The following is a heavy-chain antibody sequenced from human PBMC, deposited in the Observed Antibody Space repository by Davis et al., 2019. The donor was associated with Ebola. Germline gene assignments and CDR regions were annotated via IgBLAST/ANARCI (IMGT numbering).Heavy chain of an antibody. D-gene: IGHD5-12*01. CDR3: AREQIVATIIYYYYGMDV. V-gene: IGHV1-2*06. CDR2: INSNSGGT. CDR1: GYTFTSYY. J-gene: IGHJ6*02. Sequence: ASVKVSCKASGYTFTSYYMHWVRQAPGQGLEWMGRINSNSGGTNYAQKFQGRVTMTRDTSISTAYMELSRLRSDDTAVYYCAREQIVATIIYYYYGMDVWGQGTTVTVSS.